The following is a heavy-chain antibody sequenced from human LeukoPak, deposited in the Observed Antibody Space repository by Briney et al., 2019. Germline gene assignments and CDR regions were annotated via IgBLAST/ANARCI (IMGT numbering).Heavy chain of an antibody. CDR2: IYYSGST. D-gene: IGHD6-25*01. V-gene: IGHV4-59*08. CDR3: ARQNSGARLNV. J-gene: IGHJ6*02. Sequence: PSETLSPTRTVSADSMGSYYCSSIRQPPGKGLEWIRHIYYSGSTGYNPSLKSRLTISVDTSKNQFSLQLSSVTAADTAVYFCARQNSGARLNVWGQGTTVTVSS. CDR1: ADSMGSYY.